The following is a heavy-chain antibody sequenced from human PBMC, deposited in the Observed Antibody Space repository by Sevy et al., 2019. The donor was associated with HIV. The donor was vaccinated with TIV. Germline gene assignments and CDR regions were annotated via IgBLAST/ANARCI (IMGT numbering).Heavy chain of an antibody. V-gene: IGHV3-7*01. J-gene: IGHJ4*02. CDR1: GFTFSSYW. CDR3: VREGLGGYSYSLDC. CDR2: MNQDGSEK. D-gene: IGHD5-18*01. Sequence: GGSLRLSCAASGFTFSSYWMSWVRRAPGKGLEWVASMNQDGSEKVYVDSVKGRFTISRDNAKNSLYLQMNSLRAEDTAVYYCVREGLGGYSYSLDCWGQGTLVTVSS.